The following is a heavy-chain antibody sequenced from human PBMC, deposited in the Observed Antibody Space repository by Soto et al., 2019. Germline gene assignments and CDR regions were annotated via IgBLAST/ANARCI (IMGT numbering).Heavy chain of an antibody. CDR2: IYSGGYT. CDR3: AAPGGGGGY. J-gene: IGHJ4*02. D-gene: IGHD3-10*01. V-gene: IGHV3-53*01. Sequence: EVQLVESGGGLIQPGGSLRLSCAVSGFTVSNNYMSWVRQAPGKGLEGVSVIYSGGYTAYGDSVKGRFTISRDNSKNTPFLKMKSRGAEDTAVFYWAAPGGGGGYWGQGTLVTVSS. CDR1: GFTVSNNY.